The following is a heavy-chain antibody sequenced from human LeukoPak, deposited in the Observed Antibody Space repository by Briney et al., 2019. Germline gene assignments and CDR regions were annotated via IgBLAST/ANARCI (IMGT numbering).Heavy chain of an antibody. J-gene: IGHJ2*01. CDR3: ASHSSGWYWYFDL. CDR2: IYTSGST. Sequence: SQTLSLTCTVSGGSISSGSYYWSWIRQPAGKGLERIGRIYTSGSTNYNPSLKSRVTISVDTSKNQFSLKLSSVTAADTAVYYCASHSSGWYWYFDLWGRGTLVTVSS. CDR1: GGSISSGSYY. V-gene: IGHV4-61*02. D-gene: IGHD6-19*01.